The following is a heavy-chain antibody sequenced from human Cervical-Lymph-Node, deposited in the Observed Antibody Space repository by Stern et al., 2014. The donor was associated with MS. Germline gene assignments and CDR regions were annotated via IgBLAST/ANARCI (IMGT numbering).Heavy chain of an antibody. CDR3: AREYDFWSGYYDH. CDR1: GFTFRAHN. CDR2: ISYDLGNE. V-gene: IGHV3-30-3*01. Sequence: VQLVESGGGVVQPGRSLRLSCLGSGFTFRAHNMHWVRQAPGKGLEWVAVISYDLGNEYFADSVEGRFTISRDNSENTVYLQMSDLRDEDTAVYYCAREYDFWSGYYDHWGQGTLVTVSS. D-gene: IGHD3/OR15-3a*01. J-gene: IGHJ4*02.